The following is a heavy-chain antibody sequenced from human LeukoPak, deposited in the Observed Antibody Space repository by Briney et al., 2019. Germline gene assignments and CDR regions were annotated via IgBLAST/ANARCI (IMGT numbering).Heavy chain of an antibody. CDR1: GYTFTGYY. J-gene: IGHJ4*02. Sequence: ASVKVSCKASGYTFTGYYMHWVRQAPGQGLEWIGRINPNSGGTNYAQKFQGRVTMTRDTSISTACMELSRLRSDDTAVYYCARVEMATILDYWGQGTLVTVSS. CDR3: ARVEMATILDY. V-gene: IGHV1-2*06. D-gene: IGHD5-24*01. CDR2: INPNSGGT.